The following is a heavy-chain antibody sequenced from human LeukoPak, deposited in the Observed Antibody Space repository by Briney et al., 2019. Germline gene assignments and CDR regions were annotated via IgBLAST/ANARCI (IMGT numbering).Heavy chain of an antibody. Sequence: ASVKVSCKGSGYTFARYGVSWVRQAPGQGLEWLGWQSIYTGNTNYAQKVQGRVTMTTETSTNTAYMELRSLRSDDTAVYYCARDGRLLETALGTCEHYGMDVWGQGTTVTVSS. CDR1: GYTFARYG. CDR3: ARDGRLLETALGTCEHYGMDV. D-gene: IGHD5-18*01. CDR2: QSIYTGNT. J-gene: IGHJ6*02. V-gene: IGHV1-18*01.